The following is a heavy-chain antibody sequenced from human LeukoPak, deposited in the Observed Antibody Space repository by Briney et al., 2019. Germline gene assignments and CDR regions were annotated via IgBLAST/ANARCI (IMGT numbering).Heavy chain of an antibody. J-gene: IGHJ4*02. CDR3: AKDDGLLWFGESLFDY. V-gene: IGHV3-66*01. CDR2: IYSCGST. D-gene: IGHD3-10*01. Sequence: PGGSLRLSCAASGFTVSSNYMSWVRQAPGKGLEWVSVIYSCGSTYYADSVKGRFTISRDNSKNTLYLQMNSLRAEDTAVYYCAKDDGLLWFGESLFDYWGQGTLVTVSS. CDR1: GFTVSSNY.